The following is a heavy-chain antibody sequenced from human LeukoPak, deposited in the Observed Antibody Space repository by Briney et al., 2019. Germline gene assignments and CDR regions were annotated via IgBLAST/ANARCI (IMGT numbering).Heavy chain of an antibody. J-gene: IGHJ4*02. V-gene: IGHV1-69*13. CDR1: GYTFTGYY. CDR2: IIPIFGTA. CDR3: ARDSYYYDSSGYYYVGSIGNFDY. D-gene: IGHD3-22*01. Sequence: GASVKVSCKASGYTFTGYYMHWVRQAPGQGLEWMGGIIPIFGTANYAQKFQGRVTITADESTSTAYMELSSLRSEDTAVYYCARDSYYYDSSGYYYVGSIGNFDYWGQGTLVTVSS.